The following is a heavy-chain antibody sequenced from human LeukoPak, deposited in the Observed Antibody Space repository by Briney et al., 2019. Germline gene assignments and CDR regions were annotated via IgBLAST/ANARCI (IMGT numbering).Heavy chain of an antibody. Sequence: PSETLSLTCTVSGGSISSSSYYWGWIRQPPGKGLEWIGSIYYSGSTYYNPSLKSRVTISVDTSKNQFSLKLSSVTAADTAVYYCARGGPYGSGYWGQGTLVTVSS. D-gene: IGHD3-10*01. CDR1: GGSISSSSYY. CDR2: IYYSGST. J-gene: IGHJ4*02. V-gene: IGHV4-39*01. CDR3: ARGGPYGSGY.